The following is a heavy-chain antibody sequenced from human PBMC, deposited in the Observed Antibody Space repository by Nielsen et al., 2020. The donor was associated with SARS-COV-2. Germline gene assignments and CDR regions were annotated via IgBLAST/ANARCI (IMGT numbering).Heavy chain of an antibody. CDR1: GFTFSSYW. CDR3: ARVSFGVVIIFRSSWFDP. J-gene: IGHJ5*02. Sequence: GGSLRLSCAASGFTFSSYWMSWVRQAPRKGLEWVANIKQDGSEKYYVDSVKGRFTISRDNAKNSLYLQMNSLRAEDTAVYYCARVSFGVVIIFRSSWFDPWGQGTLVTVSS. V-gene: IGHV3-7*05. CDR2: IKQDGSEK. D-gene: IGHD3-3*01.